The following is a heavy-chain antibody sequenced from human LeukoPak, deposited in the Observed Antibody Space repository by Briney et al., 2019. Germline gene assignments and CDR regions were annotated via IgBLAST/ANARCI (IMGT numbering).Heavy chain of an antibody. CDR2: ISSSGSTI. V-gene: IGHV3-11*01. CDR3: ARGKYSFDY. CDR1: GFTLSDSY. J-gene: IGHJ4*02. Sequence: GGSLRLSCAASGFTLSDSYMSWIRQAPGKGLEYISYISSSGSTIYYADSVKGRFTLSRDNAKNSLSLEMNSLRVEDTAVYYCARGKYSFDYWGQGTLVTVSS.